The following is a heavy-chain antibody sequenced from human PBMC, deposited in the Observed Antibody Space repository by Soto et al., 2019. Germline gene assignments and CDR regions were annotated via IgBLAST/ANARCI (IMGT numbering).Heavy chain of an antibody. CDR1: GGTFSSYA. D-gene: IGHD3-16*01. J-gene: IGHJ6*02. Sequence: GASVKVSCKXSGGTFSSYAISWVRQAPGQGLEWMGGVIPIFGTANYAQKFQGRVTITADESTSTAYMELSSLRSEDTAVYYCARGGERWLQYYYYYGMDVWGQGTTVTVSS. V-gene: IGHV1-69*13. CDR2: VIPIFGTA. CDR3: ARGGERWLQYYYYYGMDV.